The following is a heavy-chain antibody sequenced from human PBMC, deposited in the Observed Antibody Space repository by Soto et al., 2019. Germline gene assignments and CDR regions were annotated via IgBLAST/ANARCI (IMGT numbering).Heavy chain of an antibody. CDR1: GCSIRTSNW. J-gene: IGHJ4*02. Sequence: SETLSLTCAVSGCSIRTSNWWSWVRQPPGKGLEWIGEVYRTGSTTYNPSLESRLTISVDKSKNQFSLKLTSVTAADTAVYYCARARATIAAAAIFDCWGQGTLVTVSS. D-gene: IGHD6-13*01. CDR3: ARARATIAAAAIFDC. V-gene: IGHV4-4*02. CDR2: VYRTGST.